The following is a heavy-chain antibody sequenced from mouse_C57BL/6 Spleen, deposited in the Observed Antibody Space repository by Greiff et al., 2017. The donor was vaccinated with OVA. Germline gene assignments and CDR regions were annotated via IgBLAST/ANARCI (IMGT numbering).Heavy chain of an antibody. CDR1: GYTFTSYW. V-gene: IGHV1-64*01. CDR2: IHPNSGST. D-gene: IGHD1-1*01. CDR3: ARSVESPFDY. J-gene: IGHJ2*01. Sequence: QVQLQQPGAELVKPGASVKLSCKAFGYTFTSYWMHWVKQRPGQGLEWIGMIHPNSGSTNYNEKFKSKATLTVDKSSSTAYMQLSSLTSEDSAVYYCARSVESPFDYWGQGTTLTVSS.